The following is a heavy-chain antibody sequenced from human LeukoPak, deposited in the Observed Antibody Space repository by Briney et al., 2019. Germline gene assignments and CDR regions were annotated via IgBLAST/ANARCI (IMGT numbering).Heavy chain of an antibody. Sequence: ASVKVSCKASGYTFTDCYMHWVRQAPGQGLEWMGWINPNSGGTNYAEKFQGRVTMTRDTSISTAYMELSRLRSDDTAVYYCARVKDRISMVRGVLSPQNYYYYYMDVWGKGTTVTVSS. CDR3: ARVKDRISMVRGVLSPQNYYYYYMDV. V-gene: IGHV1-2*02. J-gene: IGHJ6*03. D-gene: IGHD3-10*01. CDR1: GYTFTDCY. CDR2: INPNSGGT.